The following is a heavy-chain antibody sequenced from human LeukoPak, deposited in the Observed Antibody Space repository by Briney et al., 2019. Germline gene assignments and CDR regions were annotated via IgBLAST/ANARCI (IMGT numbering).Heavy chain of an antibody. V-gene: IGHV1-3*01. J-gene: IGHJ4*02. CDR2: INAGNGNT. CDR3: ARGLKAGNSTHDY. Sequence: VASVKVSCKASGYTFTSYAIHWVRQAPGQRPEWMGWINAGNGNTKYSQKFQGRVTITRDTSASTAYMELSSLRSEDTAVYYCARGLKAGNSTHDYWGQGTLVTVSS. CDR1: GYTFTSYA. D-gene: IGHD4-23*01.